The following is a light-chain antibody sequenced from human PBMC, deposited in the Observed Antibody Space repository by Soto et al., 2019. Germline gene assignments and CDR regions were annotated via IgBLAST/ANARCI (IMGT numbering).Light chain of an antibody. Sequence: EIVLTQSPGTLSLSPGASSPLSCRASQSVSSNYLAWYQHKPGQAPRLLIYGASNRATGIPDRFSGSGSGTDFTLIISRLEPEDFAVYYCQQYGSSPQTFGQGNKVDIK. CDR3: QQYGSSPQT. V-gene: IGKV3-20*01. CDR1: QSVSSNY. CDR2: GAS. J-gene: IGKJ1*01.